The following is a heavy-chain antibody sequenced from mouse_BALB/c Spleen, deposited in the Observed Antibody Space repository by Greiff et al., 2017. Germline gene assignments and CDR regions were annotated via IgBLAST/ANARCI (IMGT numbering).Heavy chain of an antibody. V-gene: IGHV3-2*02. CDR2: ISYSGST. J-gene: IGHJ2*01. CDR1: GYSITSDYA. D-gene: IGHD4-1*01. Sequence: EVKLMESGPGLVKPSQSLSLTCTVTGYSITSDYAWNWIRQFPGNKLEWMGFISYSGSTSYNPSLKSRNSITRDTSKNQFFLQLNSMTTEDTATYYCARWSNWEVGYWGQGTTLTVSS. CDR3: ARWSNWEVGY.